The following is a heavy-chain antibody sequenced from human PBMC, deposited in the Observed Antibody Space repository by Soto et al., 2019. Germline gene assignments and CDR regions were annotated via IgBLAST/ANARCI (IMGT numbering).Heavy chain of an antibody. CDR1: GFTFRDYY. V-gene: IGHV3-11*01. CDR3: ASGTNGAFFVY. J-gene: IGHJ4*02. CDR2: ISSRSRTI. D-gene: IGHD2-8*01. Sequence: QVQLVESGGGLVKPGGSLRLSCAASGFTFRDYYMSWIRKAPGQGLEWVSYISSRSRTIFYADSVKGRFTISRDNVKNSRYLQMNSLRAEDTAVYYCASGTNGAFFVYWGQGSLVTVSS.